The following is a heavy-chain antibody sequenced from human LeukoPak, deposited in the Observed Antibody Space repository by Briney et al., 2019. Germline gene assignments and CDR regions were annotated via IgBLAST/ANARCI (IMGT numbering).Heavy chain of an antibody. V-gene: IGHV3-30*09. CDR2: ISYDGSNK. CDR3: AKDVGATHY. J-gene: IGHJ4*02. D-gene: IGHD1-26*01. CDR1: GFTFSSYA. Sequence: GGSLRLSCAASGFTFSSYAMHWVRQAPGKGLEWVAVISYDGSNKYYADSVKGRFAISRDNSKNTLYLQMNSLRAEDTAVYYCAKDVGATHYWGQGTLVTVSS.